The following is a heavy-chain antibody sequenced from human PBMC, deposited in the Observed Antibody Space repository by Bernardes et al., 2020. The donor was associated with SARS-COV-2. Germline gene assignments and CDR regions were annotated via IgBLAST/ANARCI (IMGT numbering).Heavy chain of an antibody. D-gene: IGHD3-22*01. V-gene: IGHV3-7*01. CDR2: IKQDGSEK. CDR1: GFTFGLYW. J-gene: IGHJ4*02. Sequence: GGSLRLSCAASGFTFGLYWMTWVRQAPGKGLEWVASIKQDGSEKYYVDSVEGRFTISRDNAKNSLHLQMNSLSAEDTAVYYCARPLHYYDTSGWDYWSQGILVTVSS. CDR3: ARPLHYYDTSGWDY.